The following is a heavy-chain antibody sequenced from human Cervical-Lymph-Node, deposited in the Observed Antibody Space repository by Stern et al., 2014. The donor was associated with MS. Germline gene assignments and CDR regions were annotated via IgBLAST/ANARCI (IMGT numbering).Heavy chain of an antibody. CDR3: TRDRGIMGTTTGDY. Sequence: QVQLVQSGAEVKKPGASVKVSCKASGFNFSNYGLSWVRQAPGQGLERMGWISVYNGNIGFAQKFQVRLTMTTDTSTSTVYMELRSLRSDDTAVYYCTRDRGIMGTTTGDYWGQGTLVSVSS. J-gene: IGHJ4*02. CDR2: ISVYNGNI. D-gene: IGHD1-26*01. V-gene: IGHV1-18*01. CDR1: GFNFSNYG.